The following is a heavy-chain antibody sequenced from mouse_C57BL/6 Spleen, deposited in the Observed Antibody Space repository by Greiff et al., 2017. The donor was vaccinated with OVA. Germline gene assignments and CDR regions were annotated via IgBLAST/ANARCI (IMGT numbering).Heavy chain of an antibody. J-gene: IGHJ2*01. D-gene: IGHD1-1*01. V-gene: IGHV1-5*01. Sequence: EVQLQQSGTVLARPGASVKMSCKTSGYTFTSYWMHWVKQRPGQGLEWIGAIYPGNSDTSYNQKFKGKAKLTAVTSASTAYMELSSLTNEDSAVYYCTRSPIYGSSYYFDDWGQGTTLTVSS. CDR2: IYPGNSDT. CDR3: TRSPIYGSSYYFDD. CDR1: GYTFTSYW.